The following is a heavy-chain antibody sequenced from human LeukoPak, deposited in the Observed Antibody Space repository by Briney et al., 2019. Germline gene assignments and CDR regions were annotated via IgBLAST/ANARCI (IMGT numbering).Heavy chain of an antibody. CDR3: ARRNGYEFDY. V-gene: IGHV4-59*01. J-gene: IGHJ4*02. Sequence: SETLSLTCTVSGGSISSYYWSWIRQPPGKGLEWIGYIHYRGSTNYNPSLKSRVTISVDTSKNQFSLKLSSVTAADTAVYYCARRNGYEFDYWGQGTLVTVSS. CDR1: GGSISSYY. CDR2: IHYRGST. D-gene: IGHD5-12*01.